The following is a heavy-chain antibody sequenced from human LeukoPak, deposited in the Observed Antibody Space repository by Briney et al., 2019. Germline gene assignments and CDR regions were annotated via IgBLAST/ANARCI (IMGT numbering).Heavy chain of an antibody. D-gene: IGHD3-22*01. CDR2: ISWNSGSI. CDR1: GFTFSSYW. CDR3: AKVEWYDSSGYVNWYFDL. J-gene: IGHJ2*01. V-gene: IGHV3-9*01. Sequence: PGGSLRLSCAASGFTFSSYWMHWVRQAPGKGLEWVSGISWNSGSIGCADSVKGRFTISRDNAKNSLYLQMNSLRAEDTALYYCAKVEWYDSSGYVNWYFDLWGRGTLVTVSS.